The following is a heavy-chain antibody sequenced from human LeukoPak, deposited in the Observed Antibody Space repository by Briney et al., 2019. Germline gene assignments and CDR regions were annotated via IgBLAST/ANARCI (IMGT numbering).Heavy chain of an antibody. Sequence: SETLSLTCAVYGGSFSGYYWSWIRQPPGKGLPWIGEINHSGSTYYNPSLQRRVTISIDTSKNQFSLKLRFVTAADTAVYYCARVRCSGGSCPYYYYYYYMDVWGKGTTVTVSS. CDR1: GGSFSGYY. CDR3: ARVRCSGGSCPYYYYYYYMDV. D-gene: IGHD2-15*01. V-gene: IGHV4-34*01. CDR2: INHSGST. J-gene: IGHJ6*03.